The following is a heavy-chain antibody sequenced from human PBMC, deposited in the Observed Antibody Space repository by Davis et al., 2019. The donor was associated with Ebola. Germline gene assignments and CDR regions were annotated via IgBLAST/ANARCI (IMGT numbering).Heavy chain of an antibody. J-gene: IGHJ4*02. D-gene: IGHD2-8*01. CDR3: ARQMVGLLDY. Sequence: SETLSLTCTVSAGSINSNSYYWGWVRQPPGKGLEWIAHIFYTGNTYYNPSLKSRVTMSVDTSKNQFSLRLSSVTAADTAIYYCARQMVGLLDYWGQGTLVTVSS. CDR1: AGSINSNSYY. CDR2: IFYTGNT. V-gene: IGHV4-39*01.